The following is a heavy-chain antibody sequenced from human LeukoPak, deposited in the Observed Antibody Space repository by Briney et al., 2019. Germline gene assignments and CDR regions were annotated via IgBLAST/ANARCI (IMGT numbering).Heavy chain of an antibody. D-gene: IGHD6-19*01. J-gene: IGHJ6*03. Sequence: GGSLSLYGAVSGFTFDDYGMRWVRPAPGQGLEGVIGINWNSGSNGYADSVRVRFTISRDNAKNSLYLQMNILRGEDTALYYCARDGGWYKRGLDYYYYYMDAWGKGTTVTVSS. CDR3: ARDGGWYKRGLDYYYYYMDA. V-gene: IGHV3-20*04. CDR2: INWNSGSN. CDR1: GFTFDDYG.